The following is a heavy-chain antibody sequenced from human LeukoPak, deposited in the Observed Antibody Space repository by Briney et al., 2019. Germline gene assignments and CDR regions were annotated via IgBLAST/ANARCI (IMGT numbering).Heavy chain of an antibody. Sequence: TETLSLTCTVSGASISGTAYYWGGVRQPPRKGLEWIGNIYYSGSTYYNASLQSRVTISIDTSKNQFSLRLSSVTSADTAVYYCARGSAPHYYYYYMDVWGKGTTVTVSS. CDR2: IYYSGST. CDR1: GASISGTAYY. D-gene: IGHD6-25*01. J-gene: IGHJ6*03. CDR3: ARGSAPHYYYYYMDV. V-gene: IGHV4-39*01.